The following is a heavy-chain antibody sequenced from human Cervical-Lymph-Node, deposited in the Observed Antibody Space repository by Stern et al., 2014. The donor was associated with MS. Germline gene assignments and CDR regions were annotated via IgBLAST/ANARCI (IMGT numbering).Heavy chain of an antibody. J-gene: IGHJ4*02. D-gene: IGHD4-17*01. CDR3: AGNYGDYSV. CDR1: GGTFSSYA. Sequence: QDKLVQSGAEVKKPGSSVKVSCKASGGTFSSYAISWVRQTPGQGHEWLGGIITIFGTGNYAQKFQGRVTITADESTSTAYMELSSLRSEDTAVYYCAGNYGDYSVWGQGTLVTVSS. V-gene: IGHV1-69*12. CDR2: IITIFGTG.